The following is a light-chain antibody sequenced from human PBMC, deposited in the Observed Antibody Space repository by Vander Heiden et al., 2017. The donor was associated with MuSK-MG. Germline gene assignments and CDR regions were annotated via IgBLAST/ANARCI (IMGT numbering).Light chain of an antibody. CDR1: SSNIGRQY. V-gene: IGLV1-47*01. J-gene: IGLJ2*01. CDR2: RNN. Sequence: PHSASGTPGQRVTTSCSGSSSNIGRQYVFWYQQFPGTAPKLLIYRNNQRPSGVPDRFSGSKSGTSASLATSGLRAEEEADYYCAAWDDSMSGPVFGGGTKLTVL. CDR3: AAWDDSMSGPV.